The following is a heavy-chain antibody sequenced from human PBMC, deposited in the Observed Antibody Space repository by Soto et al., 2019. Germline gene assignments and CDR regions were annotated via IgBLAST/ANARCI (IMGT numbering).Heavy chain of an antibody. Sequence: QVQLVESGGGVVQPGRSLRLSCVASGFTFSSYGMHWVRQAPGKGLEWVAIISYDGSNTYYADSVKGRFTISRDNSKNTLYLQMNSLRAEDTSVYYCAKEGGLSGSYYWGQGTLVTVSS. CDR2: ISYDGSNT. J-gene: IGHJ4*02. CDR1: GFTFSSYG. CDR3: AKEGGLSGSYY. V-gene: IGHV3-30*18. D-gene: IGHD1-26*01.